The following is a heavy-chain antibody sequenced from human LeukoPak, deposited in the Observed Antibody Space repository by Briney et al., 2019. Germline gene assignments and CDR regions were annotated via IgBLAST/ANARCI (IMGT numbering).Heavy chain of an antibody. V-gene: IGHV4-39*01. CDR2: IYYSGTT. Sequence: SETLSLTCTVSGGSISSSSYYWGWIRQPPGKGLEWIGSIYYSGTTYYNPSLKSRVTISVDTSKNQFSLKLSSVTAADTAVYYCARVPPDYNDLHDALDLWGQGTVVTVSS. CDR3: ARVPPDYNDLHDALDL. D-gene: IGHD4-17*01. CDR1: GGSISSSSYY. J-gene: IGHJ3*01.